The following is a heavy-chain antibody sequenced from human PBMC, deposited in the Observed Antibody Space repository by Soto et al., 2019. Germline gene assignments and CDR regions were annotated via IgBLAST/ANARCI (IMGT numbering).Heavy chain of an antibody. D-gene: IGHD2-15*01. V-gene: IGHV3-33*01. J-gene: IGHJ2*01. CDR1: GFTFSSYG. Sequence: GGSLRLSCAASGFTFSSYGMHWVRQAPGKGLEWVAVIWYDGSNKYYADSVKGRFTISRDNSKNTLYLQMNSLGAEDTAVYYCARDALYCSGGSCYRAYWYFDLWGRGTLVTVSS. CDR3: ARDALYCSGGSCYRAYWYFDL. CDR2: IWYDGSNK.